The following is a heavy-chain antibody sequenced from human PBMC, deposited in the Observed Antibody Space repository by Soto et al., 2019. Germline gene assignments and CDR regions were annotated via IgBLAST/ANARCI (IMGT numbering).Heavy chain of an antibody. CDR1: GFTFSSYA. V-gene: IGHV3-23*01. CDR3: AKFPPYYYGSGSVNWFDP. D-gene: IGHD3-10*01. J-gene: IGHJ5*02. Sequence: GGSLRLSCAASGFTFSSYAMSWVRKAPGKGLEWVSAISGSGGSTYYADSVKGRFTISRDNSKNTLYLQMNSLRAEDTAVYYCAKFPPYYYGSGSVNWFDPWGQGTLVTVSS. CDR2: ISGSGGST.